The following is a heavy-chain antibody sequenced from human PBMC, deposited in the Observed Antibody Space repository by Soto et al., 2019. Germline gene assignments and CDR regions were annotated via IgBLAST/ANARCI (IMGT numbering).Heavy chain of an antibody. CDR3: AGGVNAVVDNFDY. CDR1: GYTFTGYY. V-gene: IGHV1-2*04. J-gene: IGHJ4*02. Sequence: QVQLVQSGAEVKKPGASVKVSCKASGYTFTGYYMHWVRQAPGQGLEWMGWINPNSGGTNYAQKFQGWVTMTRDTSIGTAYRELGSRRADDPAVYYCAGGVNAVVDNFDYWGQGTLVTVSS. CDR2: INPNSGGT. D-gene: IGHD6-19*01.